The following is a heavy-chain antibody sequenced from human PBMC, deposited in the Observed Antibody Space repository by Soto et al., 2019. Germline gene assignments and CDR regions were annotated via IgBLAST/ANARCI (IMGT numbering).Heavy chain of an antibody. CDR2: IYYSGST. CDR1: GGSISSYY. Sequence: SETLSLTCTVSGGSISSYYWSWIRQPPGKGLEWIGYIYYSGSTNYNPSLKSRVTISVDTSKNQFSLKLSSVTAADTAVYYCARDRWAMVRGVITPNYMDVWGKGTTVTVSS. J-gene: IGHJ6*03. CDR3: ARDRWAMVRGVITPNYMDV. D-gene: IGHD3-10*01. V-gene: IGHV4-59*01.